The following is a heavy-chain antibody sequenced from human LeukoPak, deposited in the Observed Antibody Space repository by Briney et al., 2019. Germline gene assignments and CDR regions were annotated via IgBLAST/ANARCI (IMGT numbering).Heavy chain of an antibody. CDR2: ISYSGST. Sequence: PSETLSLTCTVSGGSISSYYWHWIRQPPGKGLEWIGYISYSGSTNYNPSLKSRVTISVDTSKNQFSLKLSSVTAADTAVYYCATGDVWGKGTTVTVSS. J-gene: IGHJ6*04. CDR1: GGSISSYY. CDR3: ATGDV. V-gene: IGHV4-59*01.